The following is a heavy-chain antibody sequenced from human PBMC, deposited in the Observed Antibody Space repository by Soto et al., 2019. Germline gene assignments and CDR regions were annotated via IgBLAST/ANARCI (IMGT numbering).Heavy chain of an antibody. CDR3: AANGGFYDILTGQTGYYGMDV. CDR2: IIPIFGTA. D-gene: IGHD3-9*01. CDR1: GGTFSSYA. J-gene: IGHJ6*02. Sequence: QVQLVQSGAEVKKPGSSVKVSCKASGGTFSSYAISWVRQAPGQGLEWMGGIIPIFGTANYAQKFQGRVTITADESTSTAYIELSSLRSEDTAVYYCAANGGFYDILTGQTGYYGMDVWGQGTTVTVSS. V-gene: IGHV1-69*01.